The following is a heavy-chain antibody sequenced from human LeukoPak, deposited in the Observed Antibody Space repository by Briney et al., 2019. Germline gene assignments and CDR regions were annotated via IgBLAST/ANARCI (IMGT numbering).Heavy chain of an antibody. V-gene: IGHV4-39*07. Sequence: SETLSLTCTVSGGSISSSSYYWGWIRQPPGKGLEWLGSVFYTGNTYYNPSLKSRVTISVDTSKNQFSLKLSSVTAADTAVYYCARRGQWLGNFDYWGQGTLVTVSS. CDR1: GGSISSSSYY. CDR2: VFYTGNT. CDR3: ARRGQWLGNFDY. D-gene: IGHD6-19*01. J-gene: IGHJ4*02.